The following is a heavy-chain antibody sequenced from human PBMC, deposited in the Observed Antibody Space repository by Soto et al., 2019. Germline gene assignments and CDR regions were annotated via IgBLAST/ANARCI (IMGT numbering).Heavy chain of an antibody. CDR2: ISSSSSYI. CDR1: GFTFSSYS. CDR3: ARDSEYCSSTSCQPTFDY. J-gene: IGHJ4*02. D-gene: IGHD2-2*01. Sequence: PGGSLRLSCAASGFTFSSYSMNWVRQAPGKGLEWVSSISSSSSYIYYADSVKGRFTISRDNAKNSLYLQMNSLRAEDTAVYYCARDSEYCSSTSCQPTFDYWGQGTLVTVSS. V-gene: IGHV3-21*01.